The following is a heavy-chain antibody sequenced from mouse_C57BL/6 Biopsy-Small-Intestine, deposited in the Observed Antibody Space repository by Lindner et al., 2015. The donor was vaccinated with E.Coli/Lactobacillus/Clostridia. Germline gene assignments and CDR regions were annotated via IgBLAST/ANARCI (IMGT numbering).Heavy chain of an antibody. CDR3: ARENDGYAN. Sequence: VQLQESGAELARPGASVKLSCKASGYTFTSYGISWVKQRTGQGLEWIGEIYPRSGNTYYNEKFKGKATLTADKSSSTAYMQFSSLTSEDSAIYYCARENDGYANWGQGTLVTVSA. CDR1: GYTFTSYG. J-gene: IGHJ3*01. CDR2: IYPRSGNT. D-gene: IGHD2-2*01. V-gene: IGHV1-81*01.